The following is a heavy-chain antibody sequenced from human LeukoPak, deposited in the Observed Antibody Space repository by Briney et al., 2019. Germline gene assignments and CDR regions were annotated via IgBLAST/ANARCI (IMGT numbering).Heavy chain of an antibody. CDR1: GGTFSSYA. Sequence: SVKVSCKASGGTFSSYAISWVRQAPGQGLEWMGGIIPIFGTANYAQKFQGRVTITADESTSTAYMELSSLRSEDTAVYYCARSAPRARGVIHFYNWFDPWGQGTLVTVSS. CDR2: IIPIFGTA. J-gene: IGHJ5*02. CDR3: ARSAPRARGVIHFYNWFDP. V-gene: IGHV1-69*13. D-gene: IGHD3-10*01.